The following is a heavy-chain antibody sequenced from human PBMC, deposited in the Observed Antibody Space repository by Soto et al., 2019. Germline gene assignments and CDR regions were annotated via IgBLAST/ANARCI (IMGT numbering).Heavy chain of an antibody. CDR3: ARESTKDNWFDP. CDR1: GFTFSTYA. CDR2: ISSDGSEQ. V-gene: IGHV3-30-3*01. Sequence: QVQLVESGGGMVQPGRSLRLSCAASGFTFSTYAMHWVRQAPGQGLEWVAVISSDGSEQYYADSVKGRFTISRDNSKKTLYLQTNSLRAEDTAVYYCARESTKDNWFDPWGQGTLVTVSS. D-gene: IGHD2-8*01. J-gene: IGHJ5*02.